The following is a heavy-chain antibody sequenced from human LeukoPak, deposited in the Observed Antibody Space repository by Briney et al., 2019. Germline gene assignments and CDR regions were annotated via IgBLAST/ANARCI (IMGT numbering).Heavy chain of an antibody. CDR3: ARDVTAMAYFDY. J-gene: IGHJ4*02. CDR2: IYYSGST. V-gene: IGHV4-59*01. CDR1: GGSISSYY. Sequence: PSETLSLTCTVSGGSISSYYWSWIRQPPGKGLEWIGYIYYSGSTNCNPSLKSRVTISVDTSKNQFSLKLSSVTAADTAVYYCARDVTAMAYFDYWGQGTLVTVSS. D-gene: IGHD5-18*01.